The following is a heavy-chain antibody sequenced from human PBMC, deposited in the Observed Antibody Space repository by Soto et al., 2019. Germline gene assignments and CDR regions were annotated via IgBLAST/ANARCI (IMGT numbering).Heavy chain of an antibody. CDR1: GGSISSGGYS. V-gene: IGHV4-30-2*01. D-gene: IGHD5-12*01. CDR2: IYHSGST. CDR3: AAGGGLPRYY. Sequence: QLQLQESGSGLVKPSQTLSLTCAVSGGSISSGGYSWSWIRQPPGKGLEWIGYIYHSGSTYYNPSPKSRVTTSVAGSKNQFSLKLSSVTAADTAVYYCAAGGGLPRYYWGQGTLVTVSS. J-gene: IGHJ4*02.